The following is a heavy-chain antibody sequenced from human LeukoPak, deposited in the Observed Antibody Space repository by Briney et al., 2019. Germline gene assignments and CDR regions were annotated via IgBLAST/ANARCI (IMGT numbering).Heavy chain of an antibody. CDR1: GGSISSSSYY. Sequence: SETLSLTCTVSGGSISSSSYYWGWIRQPPGKGLEWIGSIYYSGSTYYNPSLKSRVTISVDTSKNQFSLKLSSVTAADTAVYYCARIIDCSSTSCYTGRERYYYYYYMDVWGKGTTVTVSS. CDR2: IYYSGST. CDR3: ARIIDCSSTSCYTGRERYYYYYYMDV. J-gene: IGHJ6*03. D-gene: IGHD2-2*02. V-gene: IGHV4-39*01.